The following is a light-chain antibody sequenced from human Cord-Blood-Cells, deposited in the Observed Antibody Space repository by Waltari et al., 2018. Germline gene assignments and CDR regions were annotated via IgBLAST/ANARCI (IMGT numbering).Light chain of an antibody. V-gene: IGLV1-47*01. J-gene: IGLJ2*01. Sequence: QSVLTQPPSASGTPGQRLTISCSGCSSNLGSTYVYWYQQLPGTAPKLLIYRNNQRPSGVPDRFSGSKSGTSASLAISGLRSEDEADYYCAAWDDSLSGVVFGGGTKLTVL. CDR3: AAWDDSLSGVV. CDR2: RNN. CDR1: SSNLGSTY.